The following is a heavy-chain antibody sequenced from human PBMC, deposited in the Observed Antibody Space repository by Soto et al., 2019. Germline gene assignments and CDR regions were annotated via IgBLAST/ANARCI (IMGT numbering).Heavy chain of an antibody. CDR3: AKVQGYSSGWYSY. CDR1: GFTFSSYA. D-gene: IGHD6-19*01. V-gene: IGHV3-23*01. J-gene: IGHJ4*02. CDR2: ISGRGGST. Sequence: EVQLLESGGGLVQPGGSLRLSCAASGFTFSSYAMSWVRQAPGKGLEWASAISGRGGSTYYADSVKGRFTISRDNSKNTLYLQMNSLRAEDTAVYYFAKVQGYSSGWYSYWGQGTLVTVSS.